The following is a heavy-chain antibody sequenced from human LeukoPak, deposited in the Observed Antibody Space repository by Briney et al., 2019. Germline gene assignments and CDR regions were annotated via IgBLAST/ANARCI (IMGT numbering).Heavy chain of an antibody. Sequence: GGSLRLSCAASGFTFSSYAMSWVRQAPGKGLEWVSAISGSGGSTYYADSVKGRFTISRDNSKNTLYLQMNSLRAEDTAVYYCAKYYYDSSGYSHFDYWGQGTLVTVSS. J-gene: IGHJ4*02. CDR2: ISGSGGST. D-gene: IGHD3-22*01. CDR3: AKYYYDSSGYSHFDY. V-gene: IGHV3-23*01. CDR1: GFTFSSYA.